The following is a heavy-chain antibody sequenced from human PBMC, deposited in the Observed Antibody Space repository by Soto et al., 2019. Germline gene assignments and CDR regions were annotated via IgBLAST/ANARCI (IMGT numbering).Heavy chain of an antibody. V-gene: IGHV4-59*08. CDR2: ISYSGST. CDR1: GDSISSYY. CDR3: ARHLHYDSHGHYFDF. Sequence: QVQLQESGAGLVKPSETLSLTCTVSGDSISSYYWSWIRQPPGKGLECIGYISYSGSTGYNPSLKSRVTISVDTSKNQFSLKLSSVTAADTAVYYCARHLHYDSHGHYFDFWGQGTLVTVSS. J-gene: IGHJ4*02. D-gene: IGHD5-12*01.